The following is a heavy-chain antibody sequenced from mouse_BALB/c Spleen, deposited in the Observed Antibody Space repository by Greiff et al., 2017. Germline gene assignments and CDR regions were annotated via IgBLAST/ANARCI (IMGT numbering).Heavy chain of an antibody. CDR1: GFSLTSYG. J-gene: IGHJ4*01. D-gene: IGHD2-2*01. CDR2: IWAGGST. Sequence: QVQLKQSGPGLVAPSQSLSITCTVSGFSLTSYGVHWVRQPPGKGLEWLGVIWAGGSTNYNSALMSRLSISKDNSKSQVFLKMNSLQTDDTAMYYCARDRRGYPYYAMDYWGQGTSVTVSS. V-gene: IGHV2-9*02. CDR3: ARDRRGYPYYAMDY.